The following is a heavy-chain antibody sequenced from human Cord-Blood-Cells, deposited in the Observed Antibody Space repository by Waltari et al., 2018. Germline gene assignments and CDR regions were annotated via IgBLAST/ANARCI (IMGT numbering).Heavy chain of an antibody. Sequence: QLQLQESGPGLVKPSETLSLTCTVSGGSISSSSYYWGWIRQPPGKGLEWIGSIYNSGSTYYNPSLKSRVTISVDTSKNQFSLKLSSVTAADTAVYYCARIWSCSGGSCYSYFDYWGQGTLVTVSS. V-gene: IGHV4-39*01. D-gene: IGHD2-15*01. CDR1: GGSISSSSYY. J-gene: IGHJ4*02. CDR3: ARIWSCSGGSCYSYFDY. CDR2: IYNSGST.